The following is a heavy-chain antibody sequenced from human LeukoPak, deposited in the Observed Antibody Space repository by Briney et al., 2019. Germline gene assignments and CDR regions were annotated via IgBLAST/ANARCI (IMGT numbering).Heavy chain of an antibody. V-gene: IGHV4-59*01. J-gene: IGHJ4*02. CDR3: ARYGSGTYRQFDY. Sequence: PSETLSLACTVSGGSISTYYWSWTRQPPGKGLEWIGYIYYTGSTNYNPSLKSRVTISVDTSRNHFSLKLSSVTGADTAVYYCARYGSGTYRQFDYWGQGTLVTVSS. CDR2: IYYTGST. CDR1: GGSISTYY. D-gene: IGHD3-10*01.